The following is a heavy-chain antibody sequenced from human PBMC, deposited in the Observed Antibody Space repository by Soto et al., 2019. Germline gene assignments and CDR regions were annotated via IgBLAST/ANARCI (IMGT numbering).Heavy chain of an antibody. CDR3: ARAGYCSSSSCYGQVNYYYYGMDV. V-gene: IGHV3-48*02. CDR1: GFTFNSYS. J-gene: IGHJ6*02. CDR2: ISSSSRTR. Sequence: PGGSLRLSCAASGFTFNSYSMNWVRQAPGKGLEWVSYISSSSRTRYYADSVKGRFSISRDTAKNSVYLQMNSLRDEDTAVYYCARAGYCSSSSCYGQVNYYYYGMDVWGQGTRVTVSS. D-gene: IGHD2-2*01.